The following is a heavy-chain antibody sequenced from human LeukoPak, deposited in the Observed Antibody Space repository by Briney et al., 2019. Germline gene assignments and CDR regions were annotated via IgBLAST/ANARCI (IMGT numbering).Heavy chain of an antibody. CDR1: GYTFTGYY. CDR3: ARGPAKRYYYGSGYYYGMDV. CDR2: MNPNSGNT. J-gene: IGHJ6*02. Sequence: ASVKVSCKASGYTFTGYYMHWVRQAPGQGLEWMGWMNPNSGNTGYAQKFQGRVTMTRNTSISTAYMELSSLRSEDTAVYYCARGPAKRYYYGSGYYYGMDVWGQGTTVTVSS. D-gene: IGHD3-10*01. V-gene: IGHV1-8*02.